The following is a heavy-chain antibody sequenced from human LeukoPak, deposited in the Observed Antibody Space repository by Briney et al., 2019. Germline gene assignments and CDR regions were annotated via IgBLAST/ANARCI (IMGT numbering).Heavy chain of an antibody. CDR3: ARILWFGEEGGYFYY. J-gene: IGHJ4*02. D-gene: IGHD3-10*01. V-gene: IGHV3-21*01. CDR2: ITSTSSYI. Sequence: GRSLRLSCGASEFTFSSYSMKWVRQAPGKLLELVFSITSTSSYIYYADSEKGRFTISRDNAKNSLYLQMESLRAEDTAVYYCARILWFGEEGGYFYYWGQGTLVNGSS. CDR1: EFTFSSYS.